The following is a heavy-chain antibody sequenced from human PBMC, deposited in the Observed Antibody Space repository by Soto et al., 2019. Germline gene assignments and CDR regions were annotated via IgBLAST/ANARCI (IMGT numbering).Heavy chain of an antibody. D-gene: IGHD3-22*01. Sequence: SETLSLTCAVYGGSFSGYYWSWIRQPPGKGLEWIGEINHSGSTNYNPSLKSRVTISVDTSKNQFSLKPSSVTAADTAVYYCASSYYYDSSGYYSYFDYWGQGTLVTVSS. CDR2: INHSGST. CDR1: GGSFSGYY. J-gene: IGHJ4*02. V-gene: IGHV4-34*01. CDR3: ASSYYYDSSGYYSYFDY.